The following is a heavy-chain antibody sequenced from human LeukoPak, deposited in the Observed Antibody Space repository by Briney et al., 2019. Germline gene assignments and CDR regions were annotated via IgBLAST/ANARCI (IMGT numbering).Heavy chain of an antibody. CDR1: GGSISNYY. CDR3: ARAAGPASSYSRLLWFGELFGNWFDP. D-gene: IGHD3-10*01. CDR2: IYYTGST. V-gene: IGHV4-59*01. Sequence: SETLSLTCTVSGGSISNYYWNWIRQPPGKGLEWIGYIYYTGSTNYNPSLKSRVTMSVDTSKNQFSLNLKSVTPEDTAVYYCARAAGPASSYSRLLWFGELFGNWFDPWGQGTLVTVSS. J-gene: IGHJ5*02.